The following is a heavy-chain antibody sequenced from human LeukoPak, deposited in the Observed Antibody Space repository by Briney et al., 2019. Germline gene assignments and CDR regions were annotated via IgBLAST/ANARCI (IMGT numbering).Heavy chain of an antibody. Sequence: QPGRSLRLSCAASGFTFSHYGMHWVRQAPGKGLEWLAFILREGSNEYYADSVKGRFAISRDNSKNTLYLQMSGLGAGDTAVYYCAKDGYCSSATCYPCHFANWGQGTLVTVSS. D-gene: IGHD2-2*03. CDR1: GFTFSHYG. V-gene: IGHV3-30*18. CDR2: ILREGSNE. CDR3: AKDGYCSSATCYPCHFAN. J-gene: IGHJ4*02.